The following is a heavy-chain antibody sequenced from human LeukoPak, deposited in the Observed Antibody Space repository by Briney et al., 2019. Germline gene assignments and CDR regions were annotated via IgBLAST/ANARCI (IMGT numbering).Heavy chain of an antibody. J-gene: IGHJ4*02. Sequence: PSETLSLTCAVYGGSFSGYYWSWIRQPPGKGLEWIGEINRSGSTNYNPSLKSRVTISVDTSKNQFSLKLSSVTAADTAVYYCARGLGYSYGTFDYWGQGTLVTVSS. CDR1: GGSFSGYY. V-gene: IGHV4-34*01. CDR3: ARGLGYSYGTFDY. D-gene: IGHD5-18*01. CDR2: INRSGST.